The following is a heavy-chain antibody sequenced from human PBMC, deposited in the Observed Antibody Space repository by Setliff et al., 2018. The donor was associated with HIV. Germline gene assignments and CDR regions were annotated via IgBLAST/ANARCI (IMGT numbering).Heavy chain of an antibody. CDR2: VYYTGST. J-gene: IGHJ4*02. V-gene: IGHV4-39*07. CDR3: ARVKYNSGWLRPPHYFDN. Sequence: SETLSLTCTVSGGSISSSSYFWGWIRQPPGKGLEWIATVYYTGSTYDNQSLKSRVTLSIDTSKNQFSLKLSSVTAADTDVYYCARVKYNSGWLRPPHYFDNWGQGALVTVSS. CDR1: GGSISSSSYF. D-gene: IGHD6-19*01.